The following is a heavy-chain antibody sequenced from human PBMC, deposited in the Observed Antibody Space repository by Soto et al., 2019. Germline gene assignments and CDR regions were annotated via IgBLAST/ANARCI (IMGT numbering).Heavy chain of an antibody. V-gene: IGHV4-59*01. J-gene: IGHJ4*02. D-gene: IGHD6-13*01. CDR1: GDSISDYY. Sequence: QVQLQESGPGLMKSSETLSLTCTVSGDSISDYYWIWIRQPPGKGLEWIGYIYYSGSTNYNPSLKSRVTISIDTSKNQFSPKLSSVTAADTAVYYCARDLFYSSRGQFGVWGKGALVTVSS. CDR2: IYYSGST. CDR3: ARDLFYSSRGQFGV.